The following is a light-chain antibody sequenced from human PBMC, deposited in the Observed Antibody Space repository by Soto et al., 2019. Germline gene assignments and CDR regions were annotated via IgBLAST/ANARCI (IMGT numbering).Light chain of an antibody. CDR2: LGS. CDR1: QSLLQSNGYNY. Sequence: DIVMSQSPLSLPVTTGEPASISCRSSQSLLQSNGYNYLDWYLQKPGQSPQLLIYLGSYRASGVPDRFSGSGAGTDFTLKISRVEAEDVGVYYCMQALQTPYTFGQGTKLEIK. J-gene: IGKJ2*01. V-gene: IGKV2-28*01. CDR3: MQALQTPYT.